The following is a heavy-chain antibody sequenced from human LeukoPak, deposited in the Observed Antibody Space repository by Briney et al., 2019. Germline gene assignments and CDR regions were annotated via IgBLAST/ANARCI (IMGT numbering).Heavy chain of an antibody. D-gene: IGHD6-13*01. CDR3: ARDVGITVADSFDP. CDR1: GYTFTNYD. J-gene: IGHJ5*02. CDR2: MNPNSGNT. Sequence: ASVKVSCKASGYTFTNYDINWVRQATGQGLEWMGWMNPNSGNTAYAQKFQGRVTMTTDTSTSTVYMEVRGLRSDDTAMYYCARDVGITVADSFDPWGQGTLVTVSS. V-gene: IGHV1-8*01.